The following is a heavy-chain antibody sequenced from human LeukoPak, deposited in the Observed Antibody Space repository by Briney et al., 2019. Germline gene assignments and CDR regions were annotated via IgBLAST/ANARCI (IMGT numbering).Heavy chain of an antibody. V-gene: IGHV3-7*01. CDR1: GFIFSNYW. CDR3: ARDAGYGYDRFDY. Sequence: GSLRLSCEASGFIFSNYWMAWVRPAPGKGLEWVANIKEDGSDKNYVESMKGRYTISRDNAQNSLYLQMNRLGVEDTAVYYCARDAGYGYDRFDYWGQGTQVTVSS. D-gene: IGHD5-18*01. J-gene: IGHJ4*02. CDR2: IKEDGSDK.